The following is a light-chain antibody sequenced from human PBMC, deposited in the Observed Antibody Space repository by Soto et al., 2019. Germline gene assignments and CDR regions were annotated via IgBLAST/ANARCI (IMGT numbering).Light chain of an antibody. CDR3: RSYPSSSTPVV. Sequence: QSVLTQPASVSGSPGQSITISCTGTSSDVGGYNYVSWYQQHPGKAPKLMIYDVSNRPSGVSNRFSGSKSGNTASLTISGLQAEDEADYYCRSYPSSSTPVVFGGGTQLTVL. CDR2: DVS. CDR1: SSDVGGYNY. V-gene: IGLV2-14*01. J-gene: IGLJ2*01.